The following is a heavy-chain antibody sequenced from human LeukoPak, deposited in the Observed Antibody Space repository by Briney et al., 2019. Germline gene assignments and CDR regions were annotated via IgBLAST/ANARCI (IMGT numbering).Heavy chain of an antibody. Sequence: ASVKVSCKASGYTFTSYGISWVRQAPGQGLEWMGWISAYNGDTNYAQKVQGRVTMTTDTSTSTAYMELNSLRSEDTAVYYCARAHKAQGRGYSYIFDYWGQGTLVTVSS. J-gene: IGHJ4*02. CDR1: GYTFTSYG. CDR2: ISAYNGDT. D-gene: IGHD5-18*01. V-gene: IGHV1-18*01. CDR3: ARAHKAQGRGYSYIFDY.